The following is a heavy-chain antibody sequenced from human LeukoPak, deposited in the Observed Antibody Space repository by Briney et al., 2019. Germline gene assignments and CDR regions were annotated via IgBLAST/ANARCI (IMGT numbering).Heavy chain of an antibody. V-gene: IGHV3-33*01. CDR2: IRYDGSQK. J-gene: IGHJ4*02. CDR1: GFTFSSYG. Sequence: GGSLRLSCVASGFTFSSYGIHWVRQAPGKGLEWVAVIRYDGSQKYCADSVKGRFTISRDNSKNTVYLQMNSLRAEDTAVYYCARWGTAASIDYWGQGTLVTVSS. D-gene: IGHD3-16*01. CDR3: ARWGTAASIDY.